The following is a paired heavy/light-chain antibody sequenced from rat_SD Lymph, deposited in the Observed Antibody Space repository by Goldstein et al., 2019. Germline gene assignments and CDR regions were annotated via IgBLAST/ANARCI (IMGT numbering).Heavy chain of an antibody. D-gene: IGHD1-11*01. CDR2: ISSSSSYI. J-gene: IGHJ2*01. CDR3: ARHDYGGPPFDY. V-gene: IGHV5-34*01. Sequence: EVQLVESGGGLVQPGRSLKLSCLASGFTFSNYGMNWIRQAPGKGLEWVASISSSSSYIYYADTVKGRFTISRDNAKNTLYLQMTSLRSEDTALYYCARHDYGGPPFDYWGQGVMVTVSS. CDR1: GFTFSNYG.
Light chain of an antibody. V-gene: IGKV3S13*01. Sequence: DIVLTQSPALAVSLGQRATISCRASQSVSTSSYNLMHWYQQKPGQQPKLLIYDASNLASSIPARFSGSGSGTDFTLTINPVQADDIATYYCQQSRELPRTFGGGTKLELK. CDR1: QSVSTSSYNL. CDR3: QQSRELPRT. J-gene: IGKJ1*01. CDR2: DAS.